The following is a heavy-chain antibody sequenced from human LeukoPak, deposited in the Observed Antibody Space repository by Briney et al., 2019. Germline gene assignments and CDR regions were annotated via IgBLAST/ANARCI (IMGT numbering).Heavy chain of an antibody. D-gene: IGHD2-15*01. J-gene: IGHJ4*02. CDR1: GFTFSRYA. Sequence: GSLRLSCTASGFTFSRYALHWVRQTPGKGLEWVALTSFDGSGQYYADFVKGRFTISGDNSKNTLYLQMNSLRPEDTAVYYCARGSVGTPPPFDFWGQGTLVTVSS. CDR2: TSFDGSGQ. CDR3: ARGSVGTPPPFDF. V-gene: IGHV3-30-3*01.